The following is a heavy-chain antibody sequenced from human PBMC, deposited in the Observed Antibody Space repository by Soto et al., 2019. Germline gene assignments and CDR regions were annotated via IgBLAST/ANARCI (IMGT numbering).Heavy chain of an antibody. CDR2: IIPIFGTA. D-gene: IGHD5-18*01. CDR3: AREMDTAMLNYYYYGMDV. CDR1: GGTFSSYA. Sequence: SVKVSCKASGGTFSSYAISWVRQAPGQGLEWMGGIIPIFGTANYAQKFQGRVTITADESTSTAYMELSSLRSEDTAVYYCAREMDTAMLNYYYYGMDVWGQGTTVTVSS. V-gene: IGHV1-69*13. J-gene: IGHJ6*02.